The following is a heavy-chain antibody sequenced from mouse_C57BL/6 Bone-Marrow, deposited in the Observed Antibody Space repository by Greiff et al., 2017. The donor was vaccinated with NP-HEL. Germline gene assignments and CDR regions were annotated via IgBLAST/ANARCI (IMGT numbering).Heavy chain of an antibody. Sequence: QVQLQQSGAELVKPGASVKISCKASGYAFSSYWMNWVKQRPGKGLEWIGQIYPGDGDTTYNGKFKGKATLTADKSSSTAYMQLSSLTSEDSAVYFCASSPYYYGSSLYYFDYWGQGTTLTVSS. D-gene: IGHD1-1*01. CDR1: GYAFSSYW. CDR2: IYPGDGDT. J-gene: IGHJ2*01. CDR3: ASSPYYYGSSLYYFDY. V-gene: IGHV1-80*01.